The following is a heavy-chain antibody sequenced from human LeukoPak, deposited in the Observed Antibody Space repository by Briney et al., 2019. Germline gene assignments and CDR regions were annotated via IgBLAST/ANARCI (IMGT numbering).Heavy chain of an antibody. D-gene: IGHD6-13*01. Sequence: PGGSLRLSCAASGFTFSSYSMNWVRQAPGKGLEWVSSISSSSSYIYYADSVKGRFTISRDNAKNSLYLQMNSLRAEDTAVYYCARGPGIAAAGTSVLNWFDPWGQGTLVTVSS. CDR1: GFTFSSYS. V-gene: IGHV3-21*01. J-gene: IGHJ5*02. CDR3: ARGPGIAAAGTSVLNWFDP. CDR2: ISSSSSYI.